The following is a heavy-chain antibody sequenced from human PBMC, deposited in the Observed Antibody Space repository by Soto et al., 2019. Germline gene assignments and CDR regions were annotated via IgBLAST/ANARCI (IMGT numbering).Heavy chain of an antibody. D-gene: IGHD5-18*01. V-gene: IGHV3-74*01. Sequence: DLEESGGGLVQPGGSLRLSCAASGFIFSSYWMHWVRQAPGKGLVWVSRINNDGSDTTYADSVKGRFTVSRDNTRNTLYLEMKSLRAEDTAVYYCSRDIMVTPVYWGQGTLVTVSS. J-gene: IGHJ4*02. CDR3: SRDIMVTPVY. CDR1: GFIFSSYW. CDR2: INNDGSDT.